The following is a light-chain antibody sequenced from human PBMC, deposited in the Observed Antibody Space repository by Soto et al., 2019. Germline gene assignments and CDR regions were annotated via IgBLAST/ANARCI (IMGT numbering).Light chain of an antibody. Sequence: EIVLTQSPDTLSLSAGERATLSCRASQSINSIYLAWYQKKPGQAPRLLIYGTSNRATVIPDRFSGSGSGTDFTLIISRLEPDDFAVYYCQYYGGTPYTFGQGTNLEIK. CDR2: GTS. CDR1: QSINSIY. J-gene: IGKJ2*01. V-gene: IGKV3-20*01. CDR3: QYYGGTPYT.